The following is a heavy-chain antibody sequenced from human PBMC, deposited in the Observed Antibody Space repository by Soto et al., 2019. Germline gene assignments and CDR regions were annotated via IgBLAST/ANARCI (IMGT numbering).Heavy chain of an antibody. CDR2: ISYSGST. Sequence: QVQLQESGPGLVKPSQTLSLTCTVSGGSISSGSYYWSWIRQHPGKALEWIGYISYSGSTYYNPSPWSRPTIAVDTSKHQFSLKLNSVTAAHTAAYYCARRENYRDTSGYYGFFDYWGQGTPVTVSS. J-gene: IGHJ4*02. V-gene: IGHV4-31*03. CDR3: ARRENYRDTSGYYGFFDY. CDR1: GGSISSGSYY. D-gene: IGHD3-22*01.